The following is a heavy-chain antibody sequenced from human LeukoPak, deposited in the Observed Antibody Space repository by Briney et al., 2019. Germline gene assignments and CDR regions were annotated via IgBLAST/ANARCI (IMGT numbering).Heavy chain of an antibody. CDR2: INWNCGST. CDR3: ARKKRSSWDSGLDV. CDR1: GFTFSSYA. J-gene: IGHJ6*02. D-gene: IGHD6-13*01. V-gene: IGHV3-20*01. Sequence: GGSLRLSCAASGFTFSSYAMSWVRQTPGKGLEWVSGINWNCGSTGYAVSVKGRFTISRDNAKTSLYLQMNSLRVEDTALYHCARKKRSSWDSGLDVWGQGTTVTVSS.